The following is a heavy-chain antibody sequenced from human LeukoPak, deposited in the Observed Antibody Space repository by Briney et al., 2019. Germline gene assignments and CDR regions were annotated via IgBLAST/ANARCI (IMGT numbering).Heavy chain of an antibody. CDR3: ARASLYDILTGYYTPYYFDY. D-gene: IGHD3-9*01. CDR2: IYSGGST. V-gene: IGHV3-53*01. J-gene: IGHJ4*02. CDR1: GFTVSSNY. Sequence: GGSLRLSCAASGFTVSSNYMSWVRQALGKGLEWVSVIYSGGSTYYADSVKGRFTISRDNSKNTLYLQMNSLRAEDTAVYYCARASLYDILTGYYTPYYFDYWGQGTLVTVSS.